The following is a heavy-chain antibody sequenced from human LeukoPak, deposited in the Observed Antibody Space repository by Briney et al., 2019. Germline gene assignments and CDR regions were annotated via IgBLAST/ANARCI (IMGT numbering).Heavy chain of an antibody. CDR2: ISSSGSTI. CDR3: ASLDDYYGSGTLDY. D-gene: IGHD3-10*01. Sequence: PGGSLRLSCAASGFTFSSYEMNWVRQAPGKGLEWVSYISSSGSTIYYADSVKGRFTISRDNAKNSLYLQMNSLRAEDTAVYYCASLDDYYGSGTLDYWGQGTLVTVSS. J-gene: IGHJ4*02. CDR1: GFTFSSYE. V-gene: IGHV3-48*03.